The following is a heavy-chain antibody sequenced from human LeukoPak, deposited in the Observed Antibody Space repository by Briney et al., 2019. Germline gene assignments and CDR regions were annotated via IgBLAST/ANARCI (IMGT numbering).Heavy chain of an antibody. Sequence: SETLSLTCTVSGSSISSYYWSWIQQPPGKGLEWIGYIYYSGSTNHNPSLKSRVTISVDTSKNQFSLKLSSVTAADTAVYYCARGGYYDKEAFDIWGQGTMVTVSS. CDR1: GSSISSYY. J-gene: IGHJ3*02. D-gene: IGHD3-22*01. CDR2: IYYSGST. V-gene: IGHV4-59*01. CDR3: ARGGYYDKEAFDI.